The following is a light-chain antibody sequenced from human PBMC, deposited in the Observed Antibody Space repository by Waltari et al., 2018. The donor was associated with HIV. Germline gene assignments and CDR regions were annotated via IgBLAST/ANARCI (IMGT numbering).Light chain of an antibody. CDR2: WAS. V-gene: IGKV4-1*01. CDR3: QQRSNWPPSLT. Sequence: DIVMTQSPDSLAVSLGERATINCKSSQSVLSNDKNYLAWYQQKPGQPPKLLLYWASTRDSGVPGRFSGSGSGTDFTLTISSLQAEDVAVYYCQQRSNWPPSLTFGGGTKVEIK. CDR1: QSVLSNDKNY. J-gene: IGKJ4*01.